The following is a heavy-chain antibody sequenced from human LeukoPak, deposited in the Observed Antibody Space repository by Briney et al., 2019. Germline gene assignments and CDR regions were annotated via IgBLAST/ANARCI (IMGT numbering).Heavy chain of an antibody. CDR1: GYTINDNYY. CDR2: MYHSGTT. J-gene: IGHJ4*02. D-gene: IGHD3-3*01. Sequence: PSETLSFTCGVSGYTINDNYYWGWVRQSPGKGLEWIGSMYHSGTTYCNPSLKSRVTISVDTSKNQFSLKLTSVTAADTAVYYCARAKGFGLIIVWGQGTLVTVSS. CDR3: ARAKGFGLIIV. V-gene: IGHV4-38-2*01.